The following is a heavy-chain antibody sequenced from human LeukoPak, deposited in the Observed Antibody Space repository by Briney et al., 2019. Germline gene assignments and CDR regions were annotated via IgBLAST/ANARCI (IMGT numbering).Heavy chain of an antibody. CDR3: ATLIAVADYFDY. D-gene: IGHD6-19*01. CDR2: IYYSGST. V-gene: IGHV4-39*01. J-gene: IGHJ4*02. CDR1: GGSISSSSYY. Sequence: PSETLSLTCTVSGGSISSSSYYWGWIRQPPGKGLEWIGSIYYSGSTYYNPSLKSRVTISVDTSKNQFSLKLSSVTAADTAVYYCATLIAVADYFDYWGQGTLVTVSS.